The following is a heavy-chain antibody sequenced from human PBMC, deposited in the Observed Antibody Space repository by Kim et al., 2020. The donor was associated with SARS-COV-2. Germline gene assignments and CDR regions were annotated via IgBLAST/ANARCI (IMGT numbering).Heavy chain of an antibody. CDR1: GFTFSSSA. D-gene: IGHD4-4*01. J-gene: IGHJ4*03. CDR3: AKDHSKGS. V-gene: IGHV3-23*01. Sequence: GGSLRLSCAASGFTFSSSAMTWVRQAPGKGLEWVSVISPPGGTTHYADSVKGRFTISRDNSKNTLYMQINSVRAEDTAIYYCAKDHSKGSWGQVTLVTVSS. CDR2: ISPPGGTT.